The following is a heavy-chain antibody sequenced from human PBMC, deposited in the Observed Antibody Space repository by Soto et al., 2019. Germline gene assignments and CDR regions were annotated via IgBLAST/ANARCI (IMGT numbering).Heavy chain of an antibody. CDR3: ARGYCSDSGCSPFFDY. CDR1: GGTFSSYA. D-gene: IGHD2-15*01. V-gene: IGHV1-2*02. Sequence: ASVKVSCKASGGTFSSYAISWVRQAPGQGLEWMGGVSGNSGGTNYAQKFQGRVTMTRDTSIITAYMDLSRLTSDDTAVYYCARGYCSDSGCSPFFDYWGQGSLVTVSS. CDR2: VSGNSGGT. J-gene: IGHJ4*02.